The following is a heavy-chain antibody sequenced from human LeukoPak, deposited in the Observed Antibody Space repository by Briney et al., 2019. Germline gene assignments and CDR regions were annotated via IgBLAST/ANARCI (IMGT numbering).Heavy chain of an antibody. Sequence: PGGSLRLSCAASGFTFSSYAMNWVRQAPGKGLEWVSAISGSGGSTYYADSVKGRFTISRGNSKNTLYLQMNSLRAEDTAVYYCAKAPGWFGESRIPFDYWGQGTLVTVSS. V-gene: IGHV3-23*01. CDR3: AKAPGWFGESRIPFDY. CDR1: GFTFSSYA. CDR2: ISGSGGST. D-gene: IGHD3-10*01. J-gene: IGHJ4*02.